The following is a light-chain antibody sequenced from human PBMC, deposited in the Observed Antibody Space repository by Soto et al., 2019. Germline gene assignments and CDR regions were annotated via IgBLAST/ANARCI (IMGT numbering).Light chain of an antibody. V-gene: IGLV2-8*01. CDR3: TSFAGSDKLI. CDR1: ASDIGSYNF. Sequence: QSVLTQPPSASGSPGQSATISCTGGASDIGSYNFVSWYQQYPGKAPKLMIYEVYKRPSGVPDRFSGSKSGNTASLTVSGLQAEDEADYFCTSFAGSDKLIFGGETKLTVL. J-gene: IGLJ2*01. CDR2: EVY.